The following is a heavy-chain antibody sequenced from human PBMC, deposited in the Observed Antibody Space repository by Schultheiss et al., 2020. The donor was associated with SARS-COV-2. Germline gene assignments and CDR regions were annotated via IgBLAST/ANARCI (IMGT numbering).Heavy chain of an antibody. CDR2: IYYSGST. Sequence: SETLSLTCAVYGGSFSGYYWSWIRQHPGKGLEWIGYIYYSGSTYYNPSLESRVTISVDTSKNQFSLQLSSVTAADTAVYYCARGPGRELLTRDAFDIWGQGTMVTVSS. CDR3: ARGPGRELLTRDAFDI. J-gene: IGHJ3*02. D-gene: IGHD1-7*01. V-gene: IGHV4-31*11. CDR1: GGSFSGYY.